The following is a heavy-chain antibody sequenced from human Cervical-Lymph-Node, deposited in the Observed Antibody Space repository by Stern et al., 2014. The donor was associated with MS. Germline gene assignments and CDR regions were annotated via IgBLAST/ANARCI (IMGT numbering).Heavy chain of an antibody. D-gene: IGHD2/OR15-2a*01. CDR3: ARPRRPYFFRGNHHYYGMDV. CDR1: GFTFSSYG. CDR2: ISYDGSNE. V-gene: IGHV3-30*03. Sequence: VHLVESGGGVVQPGRSLRLSCAASGFTFSSYGMHWVRQAPGKGLEWVTLISYDGSNEYYADSGKGRFTISRDNSKNTVYLQMNSLRPEDTAVYYCARPRRPYFFRGNHHYYGMDVWGQGTRVSVSS. J-gene: IGHJ6*02.